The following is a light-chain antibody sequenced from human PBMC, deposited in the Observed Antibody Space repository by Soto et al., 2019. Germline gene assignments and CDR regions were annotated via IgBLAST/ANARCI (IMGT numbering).Light chain of an antibody. Sequence: DIQMTQAPSSLAASVGDRVTITCRASHVIRSYLNWYQQRPGKAPKLRTYASSSLQSGVPSRFSGSGSRTDFTLTISSLQPEDFATYYCQQSYSTPRTFGQGTKVEIK. CDR2: ASS. J-gene: IGKJ1*01. V-gene: IGKV1-39*01. CDR3: QQSYSTPRT. CDR1: HVIRSY.